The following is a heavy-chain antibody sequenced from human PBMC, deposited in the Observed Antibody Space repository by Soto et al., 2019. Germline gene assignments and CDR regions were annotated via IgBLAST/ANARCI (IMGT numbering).Heavy chain of an antibody. V-gene: IGHV4-30-2*01. J-gene: IGHJ4*02. Sequence: QLQLQESGSGLVKPSQTLSLTCAVSGGSISSGGYSWSWIRQPPGKGLEWIGYIYHSGSTYYNPSLQSRVTITVDRSKNQFSLKLSSVTAADTAVYYCARVGDPLSFDYWGQGTLVTVSS. CDR1: GGSISSGGYS. CDR3: ARVGDPLSFDY. CDR2: IYHSGST. D-gene: IGHD1-26*01.